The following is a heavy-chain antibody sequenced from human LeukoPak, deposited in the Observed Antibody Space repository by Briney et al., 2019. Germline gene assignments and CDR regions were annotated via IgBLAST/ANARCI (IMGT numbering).Heavy chain of an antibody. J-gene: IGHJ3*01. CDR2: ISAYNGNT. D-gene: IGHD3-10*01. Sequence: ASMKDSCKASGYRFITYGLSWVRQAPGQGLEWMGCISAYNGNTNFAPKLQGRVTMTADTSTSTAYMELRSLRSDDTAVYYCARDVFEGFGERVIDAFDLWGQGTMVTVSS. V-gene: IGHV1-18*01. CDR3: ARDVFEGFGERVIDAFDL. CDR1: GYRFITYG.